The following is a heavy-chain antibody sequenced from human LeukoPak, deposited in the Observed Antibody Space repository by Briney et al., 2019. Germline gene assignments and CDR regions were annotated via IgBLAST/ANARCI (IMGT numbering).Heavy chain of an antibody. D-gene: IGHD6-13*01. CDR1: GFALSSAW. V-gene: IGHV3-15*01. CDR2: FNSKTAT. J-gene: IGHJ4*02. Sequence: PGGSLRLSCAASGFALSSAWMNWVRQAPGKWLEWVRHFNSKTATNYAAPVKGRFTLSSDDSQNTLYLQMSSLKTEDTAVYYCTTDLAAVGKGEFDYWGQGTLVTVSS. CDR3: TTDLAAVGKGEFDY.